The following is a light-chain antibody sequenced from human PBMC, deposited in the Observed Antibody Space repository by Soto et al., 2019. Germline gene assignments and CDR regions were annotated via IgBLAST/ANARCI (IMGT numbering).Light chain of an antibody. J-gene: IGKJ5*01. CDR3: QQTNTFPSI. Sequence: DIQMTQFPSSVSASVGDRVSITCRASQGISIWLAWYQQKPGKAPKLLIYAASSLQGGVPSRFSGSGSGTDFTLTISSLQPEDFATYYCQQTNTFPSIFGQGTRLDIK. CDR2: AAS. V-gene: IGKV1D-12*01. CDR1: QGISIW.